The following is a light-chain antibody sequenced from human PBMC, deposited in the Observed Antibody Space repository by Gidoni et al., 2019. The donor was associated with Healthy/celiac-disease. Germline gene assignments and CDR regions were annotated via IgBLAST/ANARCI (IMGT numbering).Light chain of an antibody. CDR2: AAS. CDR3: QQSYITPLT. Sequence: DIQMTQSPSSLYASVGDRVTITCRASQSISSYLNWYQQRPGQAPKLLSYAASSWQSGIPSRFSGSGSGTDFTLTISSRQPEDFATYYCQQSYITPLTFGQGTTVEI. J-gene: IGKJ1*01. V-gene: IGKV1-39*01. CDR1: QSISSY.